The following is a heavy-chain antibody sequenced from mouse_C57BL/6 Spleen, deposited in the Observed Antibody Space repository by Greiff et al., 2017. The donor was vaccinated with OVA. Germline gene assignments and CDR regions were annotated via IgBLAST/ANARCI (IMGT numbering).Heavy chain of an antibody. CDR1: GYTFTSSG. V-gene: IGHV1-81*01. D-gene: IGHD1-1*01. J-gene: IGHJ2*01. CDR3: ARWTTEGAGDY. Sequence: VKLLESGAELARPGASVKLSCKASGYTFTSSGISWVKQRTGQGLAWIGEIYPRSGNTYYNEKFKGKATLTADKSSSTAYMELRSLTSEDSAVYFCARWTTEGAGDYWGQGTTLTVSS. CDR2: IYPRSGNT.